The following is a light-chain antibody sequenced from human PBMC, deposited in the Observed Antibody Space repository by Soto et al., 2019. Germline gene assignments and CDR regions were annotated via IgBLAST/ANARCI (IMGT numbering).Light chain of an antibody. CDR1: QSLRTNS. CDR2: GVY. CDR3: QHYGYSQWT. Sequence: EMVLTQSPGTLSLSLGERATLSCRASQSLRTNSLAWYQQKPGQAPRLLISGVYSRAAGIPDRFSGSGSGTDFTLTISRLEPEDFAVYFCQHYGYSQWTFGQGTKVDIK. J-gene: IGKJ1*01. V-gene: IGKV3-20*01.